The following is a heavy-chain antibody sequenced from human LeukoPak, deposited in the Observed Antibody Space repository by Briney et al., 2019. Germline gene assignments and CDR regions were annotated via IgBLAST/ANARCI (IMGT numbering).Heavy chain of an antibody. CDR2: INPSGGST. V-gene: IGHV1-46*01. D-gene: IGHD3-22*01. J-gene: IGHJ5*02. Sequence: ASVTVSCKASGYTFTSYYMHWGQQAPGQGLEWMGIINPSGGSTGYAQKFQGRVTMTRDTSTSTVYMELSSLRSEDTAVYYCARVGTNYYDSSGYPQGWFDPWGQGALVTVS. CDR3: ARVGTNYYDSSGYPQGWFDP. CDR1: GYTFTSYY.